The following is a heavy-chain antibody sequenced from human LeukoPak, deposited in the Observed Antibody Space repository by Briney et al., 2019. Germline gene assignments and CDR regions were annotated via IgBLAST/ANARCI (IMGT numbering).Heavy chain of an antibody. CDR2: IYYSGST. D-gene: IGHD3-22*01. CDR1: GGSVSSGSYY. V-gene: IGHV4-61*01. Sequence: SQTLSLTCTVSGGSVSSGSYYWSWIRQPPGKGLEWIGYIYYSGSTNYNPSLKSRVTISVDTSKNQFSLKLSSVTAADTAVYYCARLRYYYDSSGYRNWFDHWGQGTLVTVSS. CDR3: ARLRYYYDSSGYRNWFDH. J-gene: IGHJ5*02.